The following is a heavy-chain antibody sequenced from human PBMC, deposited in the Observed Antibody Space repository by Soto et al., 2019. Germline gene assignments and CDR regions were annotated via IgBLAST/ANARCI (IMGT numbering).Heavy chain of an antibody. Sequence: LRLSCAASGFTVSSNYMSWVRQAPGKGLEWVSVIYSGGSTYYADSVKGRFTISRDNSKNTLYLQMNSLRAEDTAVYYCARVRTTDDAFDIWGQGTMVTVSS. V-gene: IGHV3-53*01. CDR3: ARVRTTDDAFDI. CDR1: GFTVSSNY. J-gene: IGHJ3*02. CDR2: IYSGGST. D-gene: IGHD4-17*01.